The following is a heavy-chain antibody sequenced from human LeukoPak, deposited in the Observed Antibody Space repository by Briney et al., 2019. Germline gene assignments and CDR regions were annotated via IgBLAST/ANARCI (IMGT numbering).Heavy chain of an antibody. D-gene: IGHD5-18*01. CDR1: GFTFITYE. J-gene: IGHJ6*02. V-gene: IGHV3-48*03. CDR2: IGRSGRNI. CDR3: ARVRRSYGYQYYFGMDV. Sequence: RPGGSLRLSCAASGFTFITYEMNWVRQAPGKGLEWVSYIGRSGRNIYYADSVKGRFTISRDNAKDSLYLQMNSLRAEDTAVYYCARVRRSYGYQYYFGMDVWGQGTTVTVSS.